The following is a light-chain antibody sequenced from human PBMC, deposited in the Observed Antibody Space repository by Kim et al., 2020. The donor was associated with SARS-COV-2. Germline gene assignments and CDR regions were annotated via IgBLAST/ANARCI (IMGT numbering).Light chain of an antibody. CDR2: AAS. Sequence: ASVGDRFTITCRASQSISSYLNWYQQKPGKAPKLLIYAASSLQSGVPSRFSGSGSGTDFTLTISSLQPEDFATYYCQQSYSTPLTFGGGTKVEIK. J-gene: IGKJ4*01. CDR3: QQSYSTPLT. CDR1: QSISSY. V-gene: IGKV1-39*01.